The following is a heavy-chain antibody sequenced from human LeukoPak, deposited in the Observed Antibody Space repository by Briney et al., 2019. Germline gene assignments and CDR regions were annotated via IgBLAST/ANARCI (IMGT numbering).Heavy chain of an antibody. V-gene: IGHV4-31*03. J-gene: IGHJ4*02. CDR1: GGSISSGGYY. Sequence: SSETLSLTCTVSGGSISSGGYYWRWLRQHPGKGLEWIGYIYYSGSTYYNPSLKSRVTISVDTSKNQFSRKLSSVTAAATAVYYCARAGIGVGATTGFDYWGQGTLVTVSS. CDR3: ARAGIGVGATTGFDY. CDR2: IYYSGST. D-gene: IGHD1-26*01.